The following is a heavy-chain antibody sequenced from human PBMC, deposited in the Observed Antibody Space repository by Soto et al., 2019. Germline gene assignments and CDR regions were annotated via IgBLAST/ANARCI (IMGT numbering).Heavy chain of an antibody. Sequence: ASVKVSCKASGYTFTGYYMHWVRQAPGQGLEWMGWINPNSGGTNYAQKFQGRVTMTRDTSISTAYMELSRLRSDDTAVYYCARDHLSGENAFAIWGQGTMVPVAS. V-gene: IGHV1-2*02. CDR2: INPNSGGT. CDR1: GYTFTGYY. D-gene: IGHD4-17*01. CDR3: ARDHLSGENAFAI. J-gene: IGHJ3*02.